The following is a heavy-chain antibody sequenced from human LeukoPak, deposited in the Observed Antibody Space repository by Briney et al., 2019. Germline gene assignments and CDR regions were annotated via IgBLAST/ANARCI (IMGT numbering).Heavy chain of an antibody. CDR2: ISSSSSYI. CDR1: GFTFSSYS. D-gene: IGHD3-3*01. J-gene: IGHJ4*02. Sequence: KTGGSPRLSCAASGFTFSSYSMNWVRQAPGKGLEWVSSISSSSSYIYYADSVKGRFTISRDNAKNSLYLQMNSLRAEDTAVYYCARGGTSTYYDFWSGYYQGYFDYWGQGTLVTVSS. V-gene: IGHV3-21*01. CDR3: ARGGTSTYYDFWSGYYQGYFDY.